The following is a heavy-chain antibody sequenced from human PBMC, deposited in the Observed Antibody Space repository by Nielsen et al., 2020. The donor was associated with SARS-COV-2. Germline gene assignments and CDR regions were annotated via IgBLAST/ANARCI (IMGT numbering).Heavy chain of an antibody. Sequence: GESLKISCAASGFTFSSYGIHWVRQAPGKGLEWVAVASSDGSKKYYADSVKGRFTMSRDNAKNLLYLQMNSLRDDDTAVYYCARDSYIVPTNYYFDYWGQGALVTVSS. D-gene: IGHD5-12*01. V-gene: IGHV3-33*05. J-gene: IGHJ4*02. CDR3: ARDSYIVPTNYYFDY. CDR2: ASSDGSKK. CDR1: GFTFSSYG.